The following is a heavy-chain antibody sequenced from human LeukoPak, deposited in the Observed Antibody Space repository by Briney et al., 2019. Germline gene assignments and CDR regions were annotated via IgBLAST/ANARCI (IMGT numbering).Heavy chain of an antibody. CDR2: IIPILGIA. Sequence: SVKVSCKASGGTFSSYTISWVRQAPGQGLEWMGRIIPILGIANYAQKFQGRVTITADKSTSTAYMELSSLRSEDTAVYYCARIPPDSSSWITYYYYCGMDVWGQGTTVTVSS. CDR1: GGTFSSYT. J-gene: IGHJ6*02. CDR3: ARIPPDSSSWITYYYYCGMDV. D-gene: IGHD6-13*01. V-gene: IGHV1-69*02.